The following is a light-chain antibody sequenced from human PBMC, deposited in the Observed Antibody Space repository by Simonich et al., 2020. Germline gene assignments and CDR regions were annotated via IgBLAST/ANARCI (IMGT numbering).Light chain of an antibody. CDR2: ITN. J-gene: IGLJ3*02. Sequence: QTVVTQEPSFSVSPGGTVTITCGLSSGSVSTSYYPSWYHQTPGPATRTLIYITNTRSVGVPDRFSVSNRGNKAALTITGAQADDESDYYCVLYMGSGIWVFGGGTKLTVL. V-gene: IGLV8-61*01. CDR3: VLYMGSGIWV. CDR1: SGSVSTSYY.